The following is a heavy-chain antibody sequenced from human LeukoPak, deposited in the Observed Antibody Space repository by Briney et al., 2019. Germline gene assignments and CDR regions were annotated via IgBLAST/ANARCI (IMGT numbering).Heavy chain of an antibody. CDR2: ISPYNGNT. V-gene: IGHV1-18*04. J-gene: IGHJ6*03. CDR1: GYTFTSYY. CDR3: ARSMGYYFYYMDV. Sequence: ASVKVSCKASGYTFTSYYMHWVRQAPGQGLEWMGWISPYNGNTNYAQKLQGRLTMTTDTSTSTAYMELRSLRSDDTAVYYCARSMGYYFYYMDVWDRGTTLTVSS.